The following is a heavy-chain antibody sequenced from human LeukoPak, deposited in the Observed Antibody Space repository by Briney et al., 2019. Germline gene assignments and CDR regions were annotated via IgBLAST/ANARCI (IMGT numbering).Heavy chain of an antibody. Sequence: GGSLRLSCAASGFTFSRHWMYWVRQAPGKGLEWVANIKQDGSAKPYVDSVKGRFTISRDNAKNSLFLQMNSLRAEDTAVFYCARDNACSADIWGEGSLVSVSS. V-gene: IGHV3-7*03. CDR2: IKQDGSAK. CDR3: ARDNACSADI. D-gene: IGHD3-10*02. CDR1: GFTFSRHW. J-gene: IGHJ4*02.